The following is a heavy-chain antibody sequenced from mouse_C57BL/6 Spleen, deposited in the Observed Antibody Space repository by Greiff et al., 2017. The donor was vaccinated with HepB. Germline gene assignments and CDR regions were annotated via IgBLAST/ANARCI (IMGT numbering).Heavy chain of an antibody. V-gene: IGHV1-81*01. J-gene: IGHJ4*01. CDR3: ASSRVPFITTVVAPSMDY. CDR2: IYPRSGNT. Sequence: QVQLKESGAELARPGASVKLSCKASGYTFTSYGISWVKQRTGQGLEWIGEIYPRSGNTYYNEKFKGKATLTADKSSSTAYIELRSLTSEDSAVYFCASSRVPFITTVVAPSMDYWGQGTSVTVSS. D-gene: IGHD1-1*01. CDR1: GYTFTSYG.